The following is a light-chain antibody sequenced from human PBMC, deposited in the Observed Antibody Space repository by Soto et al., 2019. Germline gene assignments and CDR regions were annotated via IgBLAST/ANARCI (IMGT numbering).Light chain of an antibody. CDR3: SSYTTSNTRQIV. CDR2: DVT. V-gene: IGLV2-14*03. Sequence: QSVLTQPASVSGSPGQSITISCTGTSSDVGGYNYVSWYQHHPGKAPKLIIYDVTNRPSGVSNPFSGSKSGNTASLTISGLQPEDKADYYCSSYTTSNTRQIVFGTGTKVTVL. CDR1: SSDVGGYNY. J-gene: IGLJ1*01.